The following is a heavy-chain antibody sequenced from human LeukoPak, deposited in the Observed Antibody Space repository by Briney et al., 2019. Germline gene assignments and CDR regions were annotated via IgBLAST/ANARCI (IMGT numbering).Heavy chain of an antibody. CDR3: ARDYYYGSGSYLK. Sequence: GGSLRLSCAASGFTFTNYWMSWVRQAPGKGLEWVANIKPDGSEKYYVDSVKGRFTISRDNAKNSLYLQMNSLRAEDTAVYYCARDYYYGSGSYLKWDQGTLVTVSS. CDR1: GFTFTNYW. J-gene: IGHJ4*02. CDR2: IKPDGSEK. D-gene: IGHD3-10*01. V-gene: IGHV3-7*01.